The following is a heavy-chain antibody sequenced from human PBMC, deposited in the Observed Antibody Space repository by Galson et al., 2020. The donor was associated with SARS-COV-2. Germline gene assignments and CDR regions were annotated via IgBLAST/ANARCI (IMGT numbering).Heavy chain of an antibody. CDR1: GFPFSTYS. Sequence: NSGGSIRLSCAASGFPFSTYSMNWVRLAPGKGLEWVSSISTSSSYTYYVDSVKGRFSISRDNPRNSLYLQMNSLRAEDTAVYYCARDEGIRGYNYGRLYYGMDVWGQGTTVTVSS. D-gene: IGHD5-18*01. CDR2: ISTSSSYT. CDR3: ARDEGIRGYNYGRLYYGMDV. V-gene: IGHV3-21*01. J-gene: IGHJ6*02.